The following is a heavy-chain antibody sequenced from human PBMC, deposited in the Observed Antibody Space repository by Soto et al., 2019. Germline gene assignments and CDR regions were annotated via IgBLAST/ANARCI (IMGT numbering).Heavy chain of an antibody. Sequence: GRSLRLSCATSGFTFSNYAMSWVRQVPGKGLEWVSAISGSGIATYYADSVKGRFTICRDNAQNTLSLQMNSLRVEDTALYYCAKEGSSYYFYYAMDVWGQGTTVTVSS. D-gene: IGHD6-6*01. J-gene: IGHJ6*02. V-gene: IGHV3-23*01. CDR2: ISGSGIAT. CDR3: AKEGSSYYFYYAMDV. CDR1: GFTFSNYA.